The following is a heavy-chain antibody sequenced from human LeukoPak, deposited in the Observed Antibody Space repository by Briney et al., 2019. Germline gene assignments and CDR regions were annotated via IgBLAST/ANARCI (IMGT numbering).Heavy chain of an antibody. J-gene: IGHJ4*02. D-gene: IGHD1-26*01. CDR2: INHSGST. Sequence: SETLSLTCAVYGGSFSGYYWSWIRQPPGKGLEWIGEINHSGSTNYNPSLKSRVTISVDTSKNQFSLKMSSVAAAHTPVYYCARGPVGATRHFDYWGQGTLVTVSS. CDR1: GGSFSGYY. V-gene: IGHV4-34*01. CDR3: ARGPVGATRHFDY.